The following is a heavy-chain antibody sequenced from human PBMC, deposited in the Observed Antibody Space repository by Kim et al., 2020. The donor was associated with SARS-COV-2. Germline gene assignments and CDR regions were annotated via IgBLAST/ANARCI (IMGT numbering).Heavy chain of an antibody. Sequence: GGSLRLSCAASGFTLRGDAMSWVRQAPGKGLEWVSAISGGDTYYADSVKGRFTISRDNSKNTLYLQMNSLRVEDTAVYYCAKCNKYTSGWCNWFDPWGQGSQIIVSS. CDR2: ISGGDT. J-gene: IGHJ5*02. CDR3: AKCNKYTSGWCNWFDP. CDR1: GFTLRGDA. V-gene: IGHV3-23*01. D-gene: IGHD6-19*01.